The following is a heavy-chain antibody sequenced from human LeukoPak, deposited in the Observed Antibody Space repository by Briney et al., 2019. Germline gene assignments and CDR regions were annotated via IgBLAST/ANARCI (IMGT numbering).Heavy chain of an antibody. V-gene: IGHV4-30-4*08. CDR1: GGSISSGDYY. J-gene: IGHJ4*02. CDR2: IYYSGST. D-gene: IGHD6-13*01. Sequence: SETLSLTCTVSGGSISSGDYYWSWIRQPPGKGLEWIGYIYYSGSTYYNPSLKSRVTISVDTSKNQFSLKLSSVTAADTAVYYCVREGSSWILDYWGQGTLVTVSS. CDR3: VREGSSWILDY.